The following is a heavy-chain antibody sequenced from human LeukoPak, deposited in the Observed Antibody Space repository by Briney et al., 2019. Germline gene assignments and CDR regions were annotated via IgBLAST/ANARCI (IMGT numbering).Heavy chain of an antibody. V-gene: IGHV3-33*06. Sequence: GGSLRLSCAAPGFTFSSYGMHWVRQAPGKGLEWVAVIWYDGSNKYYADSVKGRFTISRDNSENTLYLRMNSLRAEDTAVYYCAKDPSKGYYDSSGYSHFDYWGQGTLVTVSS. J-gene: IGHJ4*02. CDR3: AKDPSKGYYDSSGYSHFDY. CDR1: GFTFSSYG. CDR2: IWYDGSNK. D-gene: IGHD3-22*01.